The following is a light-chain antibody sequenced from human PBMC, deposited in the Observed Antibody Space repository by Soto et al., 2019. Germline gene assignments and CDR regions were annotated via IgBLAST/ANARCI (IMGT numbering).Light chain of an antibody. CDR1: QNIRTH. Sequence: QLTQSPSSQSAFVGDRVTITCRTSQNIRTHLNWYQQKPGKAPKVLIYAASSLQSGIPSRFSGSGSGTDFTLTISSLQPEDFATYYCQQSYSIPWTFGQGTKVDI. CDR3: QQSYSIPWT. V-gene: IGKV1-39*01. CDR2: AAS. J-gene: IGKJ1*01.